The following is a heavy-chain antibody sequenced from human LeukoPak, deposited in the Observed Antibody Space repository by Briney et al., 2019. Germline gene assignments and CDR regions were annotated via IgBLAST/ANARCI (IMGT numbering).Heavy chain of an antibody. V-gene: IGHV3-23*01. D-gene: IGHD3-9*01. J-gene: IGHJ4*02. CDR1: GFIFRNYA. CDR2: ITGSGDTT. Sequence: GGSLRLSCAASGFIFRNYAMSWVRQAPGKGLEWVSAITGSGDTTYYADSVKGRFTISRDNSKDTLYVEMNTLRAEDTAVYYCAKWGDYDILTGYYVSDFWGQGTLVTVSS. CDR3: AKWGDYDILTGYYVSDF.